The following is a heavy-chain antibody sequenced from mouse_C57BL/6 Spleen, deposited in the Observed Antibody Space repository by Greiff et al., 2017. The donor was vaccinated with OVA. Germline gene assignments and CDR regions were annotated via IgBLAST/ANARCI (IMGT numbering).Heavy chain of an antibody. CDR1: GFTFSSYA. V-gene: IGHV5-9-1*02. D-gene: IGHD2-4*01. CDR3: TSLSTMITTRYFDV. CDR2: ISSGGDYI. Sequence: EVQRVESGEGLVKPGGSLKLSCAASGFTFSSYAMSWVRQTPEKRLEWVAYISSGGDYIYYADTVKGRFTISRDNARNTLYLQMSSLKSEDTAMYYCTSLSTMITTRYFDVWGTGTTVTVSS. J-gene: IGHJ1*03.